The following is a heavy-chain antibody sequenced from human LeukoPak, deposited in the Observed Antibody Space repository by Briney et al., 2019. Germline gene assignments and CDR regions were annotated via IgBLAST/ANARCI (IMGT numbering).Heavy chain of an antibody. V-gene: IGHV4-28*01. CDR1: GYSISSSNW. D-gene: IGHD3-10*01. J-gene: IGHJ3*02. CDR2: IYYSGST. Sequence: SDTLSLTCAVSGYSISSSNWRGWIRQPPGKGLEWIGYIYYSGSTYYNPSLKSRVTMSVDTSKNQFSLKLSSVTAVDMAVYYCARTVRGVMAFDIWGQGTMVTVSS. CDR3: ARTVRGVMAFDI.